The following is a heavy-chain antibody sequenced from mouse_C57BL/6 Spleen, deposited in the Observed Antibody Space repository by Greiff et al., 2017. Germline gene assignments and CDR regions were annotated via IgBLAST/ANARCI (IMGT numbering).Heavy chain of an antibody. CDR3: ARYYGSSLGYFDY. V-gene: IGHV3-6*01. J-gene: IGHJ2*01. Sequence: VQLKESGPGLVKPSQSLSLTCSVTGYSITSGYYWNWIRQFPGNKLEWMGYISYDGSNNYNPSLKNRISITRDTSKNQFFLKLNSVTTEDTATYYCARYYGSSLGYFDYWGQGTTLTVSS. CDR2: ISYDGSN. CDR1: GYSITSGYY. D-gene: IGHD1-1*01.